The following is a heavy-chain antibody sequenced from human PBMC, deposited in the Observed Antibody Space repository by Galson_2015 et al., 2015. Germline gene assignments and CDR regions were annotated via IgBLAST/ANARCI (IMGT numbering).Heavy chain of an antibody. D-gene: IGHD3-3*01. J-gene: IGHJ4*02. CDR1: GFTFTSFG. CDR3: AKDRSEGYDFWSGYHDLFDY. Sequence: SLRLSCAASGFTFTSFGMHWVRQAPGKGLEWVALISHGGSNKYYADSVKGRFTISRDDSKNTVYLQINSLRGEDTAVYYCAKDRSEGYDFWSGYHDLFDYWGQGTLVTVSS. CDR2: ISHGGSNK. V-gene: IGHV3-30*18.